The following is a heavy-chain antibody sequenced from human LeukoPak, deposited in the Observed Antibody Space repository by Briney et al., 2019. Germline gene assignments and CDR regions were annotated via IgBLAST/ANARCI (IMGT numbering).Heavy chain of an antibody. CDR2: FAPYNNNG. CDR3: TRDPRHKYGNFDN. V-gene: IGHV1-18*01. CDR1: GYNFATYG. D-gene: IGHD6-6*01. Sequence: ASVKVSCKASGYNFATYGISWVRQAPGQGLEWMGWFAPYNNNGNSAQKFQGRLTMTTDTSTSTASMELRSLRSDDTAVYCCTRDPRHKYGNFDNWGQGTLVTVSS. J-gene: IGHJ4*02.